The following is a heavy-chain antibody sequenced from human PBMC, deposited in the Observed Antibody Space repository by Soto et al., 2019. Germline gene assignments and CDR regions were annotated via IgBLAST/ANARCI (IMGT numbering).Heavy chain of an antibody. CDR1: GGTFSSYA. CDR3: ARSQGGSSSLDIYYYYYYGMDV. D-gene: IGHD2-15*01. J-gene: IGHJ6*02. Sequence: QVQLVQSWSEIKKPGSSLNVSCKSPGGTFSSYAISWVRQAPGQGLEWMGGIIPIFGTAKYAQKFQGRVTITADESTSTGYMELSSLRSEDTAVYYCARSQGGSSSLDIYYYYYYGMDVWGQGTTVTVSS. CDR2: IIPIFGTA. V-gene: IGHV1-69*01.